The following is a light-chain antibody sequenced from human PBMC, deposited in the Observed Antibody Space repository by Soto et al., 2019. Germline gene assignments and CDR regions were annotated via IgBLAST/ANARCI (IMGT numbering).Light chain of an antibody. CDR2: DAS. CDR1: QDIGNN. J-gene: IGKJ4*02. V-gene: IGKV1-33*01. CDR3: QHYDNLPALT. Sequence: DIQMTQSPSSLSTSVGDRVTITCQASQDIGNNLNWYQQKPGKAPNLLIYDASNLETGVPSRFSGRGCGTDFTFTISRLQPEDLATYYCQHYDNLPALTFGGGTKVEIK.